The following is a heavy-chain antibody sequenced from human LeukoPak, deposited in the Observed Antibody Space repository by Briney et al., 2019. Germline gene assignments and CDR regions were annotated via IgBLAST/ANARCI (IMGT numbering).Heavy chain of an antibody. CDR1: GYTFTNYG. V-gene: IGHV1-18*01. CDR3: ARADFESYYYDSSGYLLRAFDI. D-gene: IGHD3-22*01. CDR2: INTYSGNT. J-gene: IGHJ3*02. Sequence: ASVTVSCKASGYTFTNYGLSWVRRAPGQGLEWMGWINTYSGNTEYAQKVQGRVTMTTDTSTSTAYMDLRSLRSDDTAVYYCARADFESYYYDSSGYLLRAFDIWGQGTMVTVSS.